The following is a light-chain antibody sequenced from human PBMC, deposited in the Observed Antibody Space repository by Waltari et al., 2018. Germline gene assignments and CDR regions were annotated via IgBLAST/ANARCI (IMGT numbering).Light chain of an antibody. CDR3: LQYFEASRT. CDR1: QIVMTY. V-gene: IGKV3-11*01. CDR2: EAS. J-gene: IGKJ2*01. Sequence: EIVLTQSPATLSLSPGERAPLPCRASQIVMTYLAGSQQRPGQSPRLLIYEASNRAPGIPARFSGSGSGTDFTLTISSLQAEDVAVYYCLQYFEASRTFGQGTKLEIK.